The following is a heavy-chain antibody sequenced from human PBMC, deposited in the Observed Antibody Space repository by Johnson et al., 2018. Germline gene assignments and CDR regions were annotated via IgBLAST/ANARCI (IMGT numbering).Heavy chain of an antibody. CDR2: IRGKANSYAT. CDR3: AKDPVGRSHDAFDI. V-gene: IGHV3-73*01. J-gene: IGHJ3*02. CDR1: GFTFSGSA. Sequence: VQLVESGGGLVQPGGSXKLSCAASGFTFSGSAIHWVRQASGKGLEWIGRIRGKANSYATTYTESLKGRFTISRDDSKNTAYLQMNSRKTEDTAVYYCAKDPVGRSHDAFDIWGQGTMVTVSS. D-gene: IGHD4-17*01.